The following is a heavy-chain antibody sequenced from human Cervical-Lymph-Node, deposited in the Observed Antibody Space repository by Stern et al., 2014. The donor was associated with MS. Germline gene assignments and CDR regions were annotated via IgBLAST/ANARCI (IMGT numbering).Heavy chain of an antibody. D-gene: IGHD1-1*01. CDR1: GFTFSNFA. CDR3: GKYLHYWSADS. Sequence: EVQLVESGGGLVPPGGSLRLSCAGSGFTFSNFAMTWIRQAPGKGLEWVSGSGTDGGTHYAESVKVRFSISRDNSRSTLYLQMEGLRAEDTAVYYCGKYLHYWSADSWGQGTLVTVSS. V-gene: IGHV3-23*04. CDR2: SGTDGGT. J-gene: IGHJ4*02.